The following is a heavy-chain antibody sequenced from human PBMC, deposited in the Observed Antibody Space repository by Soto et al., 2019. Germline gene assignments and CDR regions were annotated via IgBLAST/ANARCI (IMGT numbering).Heavy chain of an antibody. J-gene: IGHJ4*02. CDR2: ISTHNGKT. CDR1: GYTFTAYG. CDR3: ARGVAVAAVYYFDY. Sequence: QVQLVQSGAEMKKPGASVRVSCKASGYTFTAYGITCVRQAPGQGLEYMGWISTHNGKTNYAQKVQGRVTLTTDKSTSTAYMDLRALTSDDTAVYYFARGVAVAAVYYFDYWGQGTLVTVSS. V-gene: IGHV1-18*04. D-gene: IGHD6-19*01.